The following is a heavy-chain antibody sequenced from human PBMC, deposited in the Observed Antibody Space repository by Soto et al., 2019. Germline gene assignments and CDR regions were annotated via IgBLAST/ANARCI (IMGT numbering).Heavy chain of an antibody. CDR2: IYYSGST. CDR1: GGSVSSGSYY. Sequence: WETLSLTCTVSGGSVSSGSYYWSWIRQPPGKGLEWIGYIYYSGSTNYNPSLKSRVTISVDTSKNQFSLKLSSVTAADTAVYYCARDKGRYDFWSGYYFDYWGQGTLVTVSS. J-gene: IGHJ4*02. D-gene: IGHD3-3*01. CDR3: ARDKGRYDFWSGYYFDY. V-gene: IGHV4-61*01.